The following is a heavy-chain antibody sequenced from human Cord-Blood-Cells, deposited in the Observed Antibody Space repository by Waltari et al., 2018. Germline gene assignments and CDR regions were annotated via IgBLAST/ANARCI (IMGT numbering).Heavy chain of an antibody. CDR3: ARGQLWAAPDY. V-gene: IGHV4-34*01. D-gene: IGHD5-18*01. CDR2: INHSGST. CDR1: GGSFSGYY. J-gene: IGHJ4*02. Sequence: QVQLQQWGAGLLKPSETLSLTCAVYGGSFSGYYWSWIRQPPGKGLEWIGEINHSGSTNYHPSLKSRVNISVDTSKNQFSLKLSSVTAADTAVYYCARGQLWAAPDYWGQGTLVTVSS.